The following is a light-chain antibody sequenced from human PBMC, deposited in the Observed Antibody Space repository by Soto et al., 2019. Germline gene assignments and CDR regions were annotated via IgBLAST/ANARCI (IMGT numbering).Light chain of an antibody. CDR2: SNN. CDR3: AAWDDSLNGLVV. CDR1: SSNIGSNT. Sequence: QPVLTQPPSASGTPGQRVTISCSGSSSNIGSNTVNWYQQLPGTAPKFLIYSNNQRPSGVPDRFSGSKSGTSASLAISGLQSEDEADYYCAAWDDSLNGLVVFGGGTKLTVL. V-gene: IGLV1-44*01. J-gene: IGLJ2*01.